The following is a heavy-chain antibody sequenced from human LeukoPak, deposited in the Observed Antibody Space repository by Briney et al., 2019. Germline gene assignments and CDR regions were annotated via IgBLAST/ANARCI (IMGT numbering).Heavy chain of an antibody. CDR2: IEQDGSQK. V-gene: IGHV3-7*01. J-gene: IGHJ4*02. CDR1: GFTFSSYW. CDR3: ARNSGSNPFDY. D-gene: IGHD1-26*01. Sequence: PGASLRLSCAASGFTFSSYWLSWVRQAPGEGLEWVASIEQDGSQKYYVDSVRGRFTVSRDNAKNSVYLQTNSLRVEDTAVYYCARNSGSNPFDYWGQGTLVTVSS.